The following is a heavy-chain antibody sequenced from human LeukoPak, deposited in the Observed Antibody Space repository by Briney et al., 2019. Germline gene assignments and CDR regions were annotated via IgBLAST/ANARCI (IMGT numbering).Heavy chain of an antibody. D-gene: IGHD6-13*01. Sequence: GGSLGFSCAASGFTFSTDAMSWVRQAPGKGLEWVSAISGSGGSTYYADSVKGRLTISRDNSKNTLYLQMNSLRAEDTSIYFCAKALEQETVIALDSWGQGTLVTVSS. CDR1: GFTFSTDA. CDR3: AKALEQETVIALDS. J-gene: IGHJ4*02. CDR2: ISGSGGST. V-gene: IGHV3-23*01.